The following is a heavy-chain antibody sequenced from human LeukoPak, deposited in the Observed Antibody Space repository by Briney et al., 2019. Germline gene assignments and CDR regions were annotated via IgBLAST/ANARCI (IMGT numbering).Heavy chain of an antibody. CDR3: ARDKHYYDSSGYAIFDY. J-gene: IGHJ4*02. CDR2: IYYSGST. V-gene: IGHV4-59*12. CDR1: GGSISSYY. D-gene: IGHD3-22*01. Sequence: SEXXXLTCTVSGGSISSYYWSWIRQPPGXXXXXSGXIYYSGSTNYNPSLKSRVTISVDTSKNQFSLKLSSVTAADTAVYYCARDKHYYDSSGYAIFDYWGQGTLVTVSS.